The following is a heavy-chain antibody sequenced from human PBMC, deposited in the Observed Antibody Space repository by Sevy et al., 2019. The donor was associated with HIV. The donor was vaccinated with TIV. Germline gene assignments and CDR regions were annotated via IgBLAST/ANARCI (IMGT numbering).Heavy chain of an antibody. V-gene: IGHV3-66*01. CDR1: GLRVSDNY. Sequence: GGSLRLSCAASGLRVSDNYMNWVRQATGKGLELVSVIYSDGRTYYADSVKGRFTISRDNSKNTLYLHMNNLRPEDTAVYYCARDRYYDASGYYYYYYGMDVWGQGTTVTVSS. CDR2: IYSDGRT. CDR3: ARDRYYDASGYYYYYYGMDV. J-gene: IGHJ6*02. D-gene: IGHD3-22*01.